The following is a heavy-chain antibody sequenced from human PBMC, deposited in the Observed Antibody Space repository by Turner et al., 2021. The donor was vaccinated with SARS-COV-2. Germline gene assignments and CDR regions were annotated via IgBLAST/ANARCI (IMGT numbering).Heavy chain of an antibody. CDR2: IIPIFGRA. V-gene: IGHV1-69*06. D-gene: IGHD6-13*01. CDR1: GGTFSSYA. J-gene: IGHJ4*02. Sequence: QVQLVQSGAEVEKPGSSVKVSCKASGGTFSSYAISWVRQAPGQGLEWMGGIIPIFGRANYAQKFEGRVTITADKSTSTAYMELSSLRSDDTAVYYCARSWRMSNSDFDYWGQGTLVTVSS. CDR3: ARSWRMSNSDFDY.